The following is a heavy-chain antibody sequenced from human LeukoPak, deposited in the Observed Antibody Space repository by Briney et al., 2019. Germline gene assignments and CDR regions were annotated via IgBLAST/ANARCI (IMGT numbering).Heavy chain of an antibody. Sequence: TPSETLCLTCTVSGGSISSYYWSWIRQPPGKGLEWIGYIYYSGSTNYNPSLKSRVTISVDTSKKQFSLKLSSVTAADTAFYYCARYIVSYPHDAFDIWGQGTMVTVSS. D-gene: IGHD1-26*01. CDR2: IYYSGST. J-gene: IGHJ3*02. CDR1: GGSISSYY. V-gene: IGHV4-59*01. CDR3: ARYIVSYPHDAFDI.